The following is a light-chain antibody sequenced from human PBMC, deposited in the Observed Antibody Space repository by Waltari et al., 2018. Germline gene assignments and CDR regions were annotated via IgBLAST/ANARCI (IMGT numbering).Light chain of an antibody. Sequence: DVVMTQSPLSLPVTLGQPASISCRSSQSLVYSDGNIHLNWLQQRPGQSPRRLIYKVSDRDSGVPDRFSGSGSGTDFTMKISRVEAEDVGVYYCMQATHGPYTFGQGTKLEIK. CDR3: MQATHGPYT. J-gene: IGKJ2*01. CDR1: QSLVYSDGNIH. V-gene: IGKV2-30*01. CDR2: KVS.